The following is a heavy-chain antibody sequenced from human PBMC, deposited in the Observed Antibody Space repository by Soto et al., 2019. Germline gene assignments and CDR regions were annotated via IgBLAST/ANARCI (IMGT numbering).Heavy chain of an antibody. D-gene: IGHD3-22*01. CDR1: GFTFTSSA. CDR3: ARGEGYYYDSSGYAQPRNWFDP. V-gene: IGHV1-58*01. J-gene: IGHJ5*02. CDR2: IVVGSGNT. Sequence: GASVKVSCKASGFTFTSSAVQGVRQARGQRLEWIGWIVVGSGNTNYAQKFQERVTITRDMSTSTAYMELNSLRSEDTAVYYCARGEGYYYDSSGYAQPRNWFDPWGQGTLVTVSS.